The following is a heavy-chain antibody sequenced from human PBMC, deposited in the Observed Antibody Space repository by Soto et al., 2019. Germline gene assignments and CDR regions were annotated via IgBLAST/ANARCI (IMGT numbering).Heavy chain of an antibody. CDR3: AREDHGGDSLDV. CDR2: IHHSGAI. CDR1: GGSINSDYYH. D-gene: IGHD2-21*02. J-gene: IGHJ6*02. Sequence: PSETLSLTCTVSGGSINSDYYHWTWIRQSPGKGLEWIGYIHHSGAILYNPSFKSRLAISVDTSKNQFSLHLSSVTDTDTAVYFCAREDHGGDSLDVWGQATTVTVSS. V-gene: IGHV4-30-4*08.